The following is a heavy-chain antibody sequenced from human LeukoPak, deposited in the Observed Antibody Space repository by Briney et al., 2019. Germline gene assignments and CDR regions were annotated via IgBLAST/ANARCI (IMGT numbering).Heavy chain of an antibody. CDR1: GFTFSSYS. D-gene: IGHD4-23*01. Sequence: GGSLRLSCAASGFTFSSYSMNWARQAPGKGLVWVSRINPDATDTSNADFVKGRSSISGDNAKSTVFLQMNSLRAEDTAVYYCVTLTSAVSQSAFDIWGRGTLVTVSS. J-gene: IGHJ3*02. V-gene: IGHV3-74*01. CDR3: VTLTSAVSQSAFDI. CDR2: INPDATDT.